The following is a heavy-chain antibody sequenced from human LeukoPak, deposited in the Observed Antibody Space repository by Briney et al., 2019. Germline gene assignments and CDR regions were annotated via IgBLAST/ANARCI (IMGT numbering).Heavy chain of an antibody. CDR2: IIAYNGNT. V-gene: IGHV1-18*01. CDR3: ARSSAPDILTDYYVGAFDI. CDR1: GYTFTSYG. D-gene: IGHD3-9*01. J-gene: IGHJ3*02. Sequence: ASVKVSCKASGYTFTSYGISWVRQAPGQGLEWMGWIIAYNGNTTYAQRFQGRVTMTTDTSTSTAYMELRSLRSDDTAVYYSARSSAPDILTDYYVGAFDIWGQGTMVTVSS.